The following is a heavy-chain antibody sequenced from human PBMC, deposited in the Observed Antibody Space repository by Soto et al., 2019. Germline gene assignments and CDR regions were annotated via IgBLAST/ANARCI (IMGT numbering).Heavy chain of an antibody. V-gene: IGHV4-39*01. CDR1: GGSISSSSYY. J-gene: IGHJ6*02. D-gene: IGHD3-3*02. CDR3: ARLRLALAAPFFYYYYYGMDV. Sequence: SETLSLTCTVSGGSISSSSYYWGWIRQPPGKGLEWTGSIYYSGSTYYNPSLKSRVTISVDTSKNQFSLKLSSVTAADTAVYYCARLRLALAAPFFYYYYYGMDVWGQGATVTVS. CDR2: IYYSGST.